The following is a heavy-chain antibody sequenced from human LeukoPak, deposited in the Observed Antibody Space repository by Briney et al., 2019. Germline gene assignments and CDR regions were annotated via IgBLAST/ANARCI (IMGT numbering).Heavy chain of an antibody. D-gene: IGHD1-26*01. Sequence: PSETLSLACSVSGGSIRSRYWNWIRQPPGKGLEWLGHIYYSGSTYYNPSLKSRITISVDTSKNQFSLRLSSVTAADTAVYYCARERWEGGSYVMGFDYWGQGALVTVSS. V-gene: IGHV4-59*11. J-gene: IGHJ4*02. CDR3: ARERWEGGSYVMGFDY. CDR2: IYYSGST. CDR1: GGSIRSRY.